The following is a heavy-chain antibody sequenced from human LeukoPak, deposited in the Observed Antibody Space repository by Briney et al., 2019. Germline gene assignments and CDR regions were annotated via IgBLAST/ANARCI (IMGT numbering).Heavy chain of an antibody. J-gene: IGHJ3*02. CDR1: GFTFSAYA. CDR2: ISGSGGNT. Sequence: PGGSLRLSCAASGFTFSAYAMIWVRQSPGKGLEWVSAISGSGGNTYYADSAKGRFTISRDNSKNTLYLHMSSLRAEDAAVYYCAKDPNGDYVGAFDSWGQGTMVIVSS. V-gene: IGHV3-23*01. D-gene: IGHD4-17*01. CDR3: AKDPNGDYVGAFDS.